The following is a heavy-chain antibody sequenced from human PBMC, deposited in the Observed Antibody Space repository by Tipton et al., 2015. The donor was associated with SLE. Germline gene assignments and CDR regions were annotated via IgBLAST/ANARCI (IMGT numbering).Heavy chain of an antibody. V-gene: IGHV4-34*01. D-gene: IGHD3-3*01. CDR3: ASSTYYDFWSGFNLFD. J-gene: IGHJ5*02. CDR2: INHSGST. Sequence: LRLSCAVYGGSFSGYYWSWIRQPPGKGLEWIGEINHSGSTNYNPSLKSRVTISVDTSKNQFSLKLSSVTAADTAVYYCASSTYYDFWSGFNLFD. CDR1: GGSFSGYY.